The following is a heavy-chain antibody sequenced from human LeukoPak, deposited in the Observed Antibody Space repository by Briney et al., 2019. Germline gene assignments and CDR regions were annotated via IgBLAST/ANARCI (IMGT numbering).Heavy chain of an antibody. J-gene: IGHJ3*02. D-gene: IGHD4-17*01. Sequence: ASVKVSCKASGYSFTNYYMHWVRHVPGQGPEWMGLINPSGGTKYAQKFQDRVTMTRDMSTSTIYMELSSLTSEDRAVYYCAREGRSDYGASRSFDIWRQGTMVTVSS. CDR3: AREGRSDYGASRSFDI. CDR2: INPSGGT. CDR1: GYSFTNYY. V-gene: IGHV1-46*01.